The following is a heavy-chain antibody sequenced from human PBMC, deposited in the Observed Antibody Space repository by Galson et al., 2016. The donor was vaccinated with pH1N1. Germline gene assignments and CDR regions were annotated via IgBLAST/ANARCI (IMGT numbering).Heavy chain of an antibody. CDR3: ARLDLVVGESQYYGMDV. CDR2: IYYSGST. D-gene: IGHD2-2*01. CDR1: GGSISSGGYY. V-gene: IGHV4-31*03. J-gene: IGHJ6*02. Sequence: TLSLTCTVSGGSISSGGYYWSWIRQHPGKGLEWIGYIYYSGSTYYNPSLKSRVTISVDTSKNQFSLKLRSVTTADTAVYYCARLDLVVGESQYYGMDVWGQGTTVTVSS.